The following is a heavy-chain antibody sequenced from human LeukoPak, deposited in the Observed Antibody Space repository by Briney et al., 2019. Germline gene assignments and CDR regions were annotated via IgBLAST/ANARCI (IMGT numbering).Heavy chain of an antibody. D-gene: IGHD5-18*01. Sequence: SQTLSLTCTVSGGSISSGDYYWSWIRQPPGKGLEWIGFIYYSGSTKYNPSLKSRVTISADTSKNEFSLKLSSVTAADMAVYYCARESGYNYGSFGYWGQGTLVTVSS. CDR1: GGSISSGDYY. CDR2: IYYSGST. V-gene: IGHV4-61*08. CDR3: ARESGYNYGSFGY. J-gene: IGHJ4*02.